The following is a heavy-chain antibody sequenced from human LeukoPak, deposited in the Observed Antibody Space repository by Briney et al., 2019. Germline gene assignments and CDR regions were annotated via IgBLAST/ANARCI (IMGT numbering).Heavy chain of an antibody. V-gene: IGHV4-39*01. D-gene: IGHD5-18*01. CDR2: IYYSGST. Sequence: KPSETLSPTCTVSGGSISSSSYYWGWIRQPPGKGLEWIGSIYYSGSTYYNPSLKSRVTISVDTSKNQFSLKLSSVTAADTAVYYCARRAPYGYVSDYWGQGTLVTVSS. J-gene: IGHJ4*02. CDR3: ARRAPYGYVSDY. CDR1: GGSISSSSYY.